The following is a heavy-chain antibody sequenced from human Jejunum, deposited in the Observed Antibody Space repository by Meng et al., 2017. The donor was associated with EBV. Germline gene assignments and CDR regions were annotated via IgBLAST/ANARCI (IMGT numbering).Heavy chain of an antibody. D-gene: IGHD1-20*01. Sequence: QRGEYGWGLCYPGGSWRRSCAASGFTFGEHWMYWVRQAPGKGLVWVSRIKTDGSYTSYADSVKGRFTTSRDNAKNTLYLQMNGLRDEDTAVYYCARDYNSIPDYWGQGTLVTVSS. J-gene: IGHJ4*02. CDR2: IKTDGSYT. CDR1: GFTFGEHW. V-gene: IGHV3-74*01. CDR3: ARDYNSIPDY.